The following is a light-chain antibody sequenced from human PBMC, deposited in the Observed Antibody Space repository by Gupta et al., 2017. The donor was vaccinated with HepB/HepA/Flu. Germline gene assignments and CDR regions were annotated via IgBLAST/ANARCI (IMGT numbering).Light chain of an antibody. J-gene: IGLJ2*01. CDR2: KDS. V-gene: IGLV3-25*03. Sequence: SYALTPPPAVSVSPGQTARITCSGDALPKQHAYWYQQKSAQPPLLVIYKDSERTAGLPGRFSGSSSGTTVTLTISGVQAEDDADYYCHSADSSGTVVFGGGTKLTVL. CDR1: ALPKQH. CDR3: HSADSSGTVV.